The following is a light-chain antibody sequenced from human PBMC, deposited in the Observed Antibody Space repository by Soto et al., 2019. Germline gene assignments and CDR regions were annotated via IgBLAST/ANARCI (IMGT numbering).Light chain of an antibody. V-gene: IGLV1-44*01. Sequence: QLVLTQPPSASGTPGQRVTGSCSGSSSNIGSNTVNWYQKLPGTAPKLLIYSNNQRPSGVPARFSGSKSGTSASLAISGLQSEDEADYFCAAWDDSLNGPVFGGGTTLTVL. CDR3: AAWDDSLNGPV. J-gene: IGLJ3*02. CDR2: SNN. CDR1: SSNIGSNT.